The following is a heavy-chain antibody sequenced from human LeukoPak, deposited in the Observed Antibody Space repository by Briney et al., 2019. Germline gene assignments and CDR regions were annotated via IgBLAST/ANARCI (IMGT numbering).Heavy chain of an antibody. J-gene: IGHJ5*02. D-gene: IGHD3-22*01. Sequence: HAGGSLRLSCAGSGFTFSSYWMSWVRQAPGKGLEWVANIKQDGSEKYYVDSVKGRFTISRDNAKNSLYLQMNSLRAEDTAVYYCARVRSNYYDSSGYYYRPYDWFDPWGQGTLVTVSS. CDR2: IKQDGSEK. V-gene: IGHV3-7*01. CDR3: ARVRSNYYDSSGYYYRPYDWFDP. CDR1: GFTFSSYW.